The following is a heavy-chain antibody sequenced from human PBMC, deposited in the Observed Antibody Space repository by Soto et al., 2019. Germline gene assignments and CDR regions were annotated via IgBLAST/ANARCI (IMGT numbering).Heavy chain of an antibody. CDR2: IWYDGSNK. V-gene: IGHV3-33*01. CDR1: GFTFSSYG. D-gene: IGHD6-6*01. Sequence: GGSLRLSCAASGFTFSSYGMHWVRQAPGKGLEWVAVIWYDGSNKYYADSVKGRFTISRDNSKNTLYLQMNSLRAEDTAVYYCATGGLSSSSGMDVWGQGTTVTVS. CDR3: ATGGLSSSSGMDV. J-gene: IGHJ6*02.